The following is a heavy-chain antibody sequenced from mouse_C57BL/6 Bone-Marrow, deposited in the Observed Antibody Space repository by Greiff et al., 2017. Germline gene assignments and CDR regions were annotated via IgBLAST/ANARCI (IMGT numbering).Heavy chain of an antibody. Sequence: VQLQQSGPVLVKPGASVKMSCKASGYTFTDYYMNWVKQSHGKSLEWIGVINPYNGGTSYNQKFKGKATLTVDKSSSTAYMELNSLTSEDSAVYYCARLSHYGSSHWYFDVWGTGTTVTVSS. D-gene: IGHD1-1*01. V-gene: IGHV1-19*01. CDR2: INPYNGGT. CDR1: GYTFTDYY. J-gene: IGHJ1*03. CDR3: ARLSHYGSSHWYFDV.